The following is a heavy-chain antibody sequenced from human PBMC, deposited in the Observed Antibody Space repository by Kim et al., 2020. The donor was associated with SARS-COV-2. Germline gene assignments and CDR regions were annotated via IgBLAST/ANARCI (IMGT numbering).Heavy chain of an antibody. D-gene: IGHD2-8*02. J-gene: IGHJ6*02. CDR2: I. Sequence: IYCADSVKGRFTIFRDNAKNSLYLLMNSLRAEDTAAYYCARDSGALSGLDVWGQGTTVTVSS. CDR3: ARDSGALSGLDV. V-gene: IGHV3-48*03.